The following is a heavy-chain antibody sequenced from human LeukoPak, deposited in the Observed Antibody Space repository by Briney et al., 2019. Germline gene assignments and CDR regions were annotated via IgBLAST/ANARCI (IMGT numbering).Heavy chain of an antibody. Sequence: AASVKVSCKASGYTFTGYYMHWVRQAPGQGLEWMGWINPNSGGTNYAQKFQGRVTMTRDTSISTAYMELSRLRSDDTAVYYCARATPVGGVRFDYWGQGTLVTVSS. CDR2: INPNSGGT. D-gene: IGHD3-16*01. J-gene: IGHJ4*02. CDR3: ARATPVGGVRFDY. CDR1: GYTFTGYY. V-gene: IGHV1-2*02.